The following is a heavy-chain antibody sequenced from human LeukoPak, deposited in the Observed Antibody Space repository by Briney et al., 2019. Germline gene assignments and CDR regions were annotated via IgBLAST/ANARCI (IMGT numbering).Heavy chain of an antibody. CDR1: GGSISSYY. Sequence: SETLSLTCTVSGGSISSYYWSWIRQPAGKGREGMVRIYPSGSTNYNPSLKSRVTISVDTSKNQFSLKLSSATAADTVVYYCARDPGTVTNRFDYWGQGTLVTVSS. CDR2: IYPSGST. J-gene: IGHJ4*02. D-gene: IGHD4-17*01. V-gene: IGHV4-4*07. CDR3: ARDPGTVTNRFDY.